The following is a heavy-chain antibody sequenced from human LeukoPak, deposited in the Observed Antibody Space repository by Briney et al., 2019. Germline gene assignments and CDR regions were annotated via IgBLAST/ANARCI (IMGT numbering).Heavy chain of an antibody. CDR2: IYYSGST. D-gene: IGHD3-3*02. V-gene: IGHV4-30-4*01. J-gene: IGHJ4*02. Sequence: SQTLSLPCTVSGGSISSGDYYWSWIRPPPGKGLEWIGYIYYSGSTYYNPSLQSRVTISVDTSKNQFSLKLSSVTAADTAVYYFARDHAFWGQGTLVTVSS. CDR3: ARDHAF. CDR1: GGSISSGDYY.